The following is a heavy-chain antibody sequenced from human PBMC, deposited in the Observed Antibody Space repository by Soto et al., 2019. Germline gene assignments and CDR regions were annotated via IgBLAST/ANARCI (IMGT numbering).Heavy chain of an antibody. J-gene: IGHJ5*02. CDR3: AHYVSASPAGWFDP. Sequence: QITLKESGPTLVKPTQTLTLTCSFSGLSLSTSGEAVGWNRQPPGKALEWLALIYWDDDKFFNPTLKTRLTITKDTSKNQVVLTLTNMDPVDTATYSCAHYVSASPAGWFDPWGQGVLVTVSS. CDR1: GLSLSTSGEA. V-gene: IGHV2-5*02. CDR2: IYWDDDK. D-gene: IGHD3-10*01.